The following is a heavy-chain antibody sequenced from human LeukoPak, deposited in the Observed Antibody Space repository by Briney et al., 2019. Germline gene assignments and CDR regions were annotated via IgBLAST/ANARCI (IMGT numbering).Heavy chain of an antibody. CDR2: TLSDLNVK. J-gene: IGHJ4*02. CDR3: AREGYYGSGSPPSLYFDY. V-gene: IGHV3-30-3*01. D-gene: IGHD3-10*01. Sequence: QAGGSLGLSCAASGFTFRNYVIHWVRQAPGKGLEWVAVTLSDLNVKLYADSVKGRFTISRDNSRSTLYLQMNSLRPEDTAIYYCAREGYYGSGSPPSLYFDYWGQGTLVTVSS. CDR1: GFTFRNYV.